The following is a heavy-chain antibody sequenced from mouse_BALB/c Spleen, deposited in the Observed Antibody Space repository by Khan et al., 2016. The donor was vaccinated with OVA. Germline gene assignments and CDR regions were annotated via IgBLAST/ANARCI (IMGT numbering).Heavy chain of an antibody. CDR1: GFTFSDYG. CDR2: ISSLAYSI. J-gene: IGHJ4*01. CDR3: AGSWAMDY. Sequence: EVELVESGGGLVQPGGSRKLSCAASGFTFSDYGLAWVRQAPGKGPEWVAFISSLAYSIYYADTVTGRFTIPRENAKNTLYLEMSSLRSEDTAMYYCAGSWAMDYWGQGTSVTVSS. V-gene: IGHV5-15*02.